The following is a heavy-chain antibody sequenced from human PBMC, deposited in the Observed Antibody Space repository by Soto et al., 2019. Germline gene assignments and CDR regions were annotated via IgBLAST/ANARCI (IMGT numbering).Heavy chain of an antibody. CDR2: ISYDGSNK. Sequence: QVQLVEPGGGVVQPGRSLRLSCAASGFTFSSYGMHWVRQAPGKGLEWVAVISYDGSNKYYADSAKGRFTISRDNSKNTLYLQMNSLRAEDTAVYYCAKGRGAFDYWGQGTLVTVSS. V-gene: IGHV3-30*18. J-gene: IGHJ4*02. CDR3: AKGRGAFDY. CDR1: GFTFSSYG. D-gene: IGHD4-17*01.